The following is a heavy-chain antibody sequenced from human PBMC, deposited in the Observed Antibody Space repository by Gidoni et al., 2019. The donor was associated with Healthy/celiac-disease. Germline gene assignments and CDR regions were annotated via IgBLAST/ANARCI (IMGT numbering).Heavy chain of an antibody. CDR2: ISHSSSTI. CDR1: GLPFHHYN. J-gene: IGHJ3*02. CDR3: ASGGDSGGVYYHDAFDI. Sequence: EVQLVASGGGLVQPGGSLRLSCAVSGLPFHHYNMNWVRQAPGQRLEWISYISHSSSTIYYADSVKGRFTISRDNARNSLYLQMNSLRAEDAAVYFCASGGDSGGVYYHDAFDIWGQGTMVTVSS. D-gene: IGHD3-22*01. V-gene: IGHV3-48*04.